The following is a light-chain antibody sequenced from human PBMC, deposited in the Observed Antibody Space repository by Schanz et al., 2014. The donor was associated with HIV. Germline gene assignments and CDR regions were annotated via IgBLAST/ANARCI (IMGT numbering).Light chain of an antibody. CDR3: QTWGTGIQV. J-gene: IGLJ3*02. CDR2: LNSDGSH. V-gene: IGLV4-69*02. Sequence: QLVLTQSPSASASLGASVKLTCTLSSGHSNYAIAWHQQQPEKGPRYLMKLNSDGSHNKGDGIPDRFSGSSSGADRYLTISSLQSEDEADYYCQTWGTGIQVFGGGTKVTVL. CDR1: SGHSNYA.